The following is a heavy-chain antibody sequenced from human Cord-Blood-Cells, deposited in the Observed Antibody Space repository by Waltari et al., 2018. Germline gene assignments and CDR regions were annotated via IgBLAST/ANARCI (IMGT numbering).Heavy chain of an antibody. CDR3: AGGRYPYYFDY. CDR2: IYYSGST. CDR1: GGSISSYY. Sequence: QVQLQESGPGLVKPSETLSLTCTVSGGSISSYYWSWIRQPPGKGLEWIGYIYYSGSTNYNPSLKSRVTISVDTSKNQFSLKLSSVTAADTAVYYCAGGRYPYYFDYWGQGTLVTVSS. V-gene: IGHV4-59*01. J-gene: IGHJ4*02. D-gene: IGHD3-16*02.